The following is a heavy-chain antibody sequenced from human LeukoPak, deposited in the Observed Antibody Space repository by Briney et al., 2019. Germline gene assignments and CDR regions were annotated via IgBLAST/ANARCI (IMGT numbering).Heavy chain of an antibody. Sequence: GGSLRLSCAASGFTFSSYSMNWVRQAPGKGLEWVSSISSSSSYIYYADSVKGRFTISRDNAKNSLYLQMNSLRAEDTAVYYCARDLRGNYYYGSGSYRGRYNWFDPWGQGTPVTVSS. V-gene: IGHV3-21*01. J-gene: IGHJ5*02. D-gene: IGHD3-10*01. CDR2: ISSSSSYI. CDR3: ARDLRGNYYYGSGSYRGRYNWFDP. CDR1: GFTFSSYS.